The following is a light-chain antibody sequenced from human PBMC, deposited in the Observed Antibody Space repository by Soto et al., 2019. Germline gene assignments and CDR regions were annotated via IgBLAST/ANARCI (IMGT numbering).Light chain of an antibody. CDR1: QGISNY. V-gene: IGKV1-27*01. CDR2: AAS. CDR3: QQYNSAPRT. Sequence: DIQMTQSPSSLSASVGDRVTITCRASQGISNYLAWYQQKPGKVPKLLIYAASTLQPGLPSRFSGSGSGTDFTTTISSLPAEDVATYCCQQYNSAPRTFGEGTKVEIK. J-gene: IGKJ1*01.